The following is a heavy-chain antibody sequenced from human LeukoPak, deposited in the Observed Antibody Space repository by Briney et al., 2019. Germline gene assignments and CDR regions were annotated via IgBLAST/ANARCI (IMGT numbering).Heavy chain of an antibody. V-gene: IGHV4-34*01. CDR3: ARGFHRYSYGFGVYYFDY. CDR1: GGSFSGYY. CDR2: INHSGST. J-gene: IGHJ4*02. D-gene: IGHD5-18*01. Sequence: SETLSLTCAVYGGSFSGYYWSWIRQPPGKGLEWIEEINHSGSTNYNPSLKSRVTISVDTSKNQFSLKLSSVTAADTAVYYCARGFHRYSYGFGVYYFDYWGQGTLVTVSS.